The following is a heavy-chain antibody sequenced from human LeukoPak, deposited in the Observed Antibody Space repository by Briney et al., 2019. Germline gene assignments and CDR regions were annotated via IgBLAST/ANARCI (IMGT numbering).Heavy chain of an antibody. D-gene: IGHD2-15*01. Sequence: ASVKLSCKAAGSTFSSYAITWVRQAPGPGLEWMGGMIPIFGTANYAQKFQGRVTITADESTSTAYMELRSLRSDDTAVYYCARGLSCSGNTCYAVHFDSWGQGTLVTVSS. V-gene: IGHV1-69*13. J-gene: IGHJ4*02. CDR2: MIPIFGTA. CDR3: ARGLSCSGNTCYAVHFDS. CDR1: GSTFSSYA.